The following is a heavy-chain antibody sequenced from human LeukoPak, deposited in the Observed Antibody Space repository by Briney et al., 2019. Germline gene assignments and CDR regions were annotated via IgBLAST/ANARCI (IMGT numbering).Heavy chain of an antibody. CDR2: IYHSGSA. CDR3: ARSLYCSGGSCYFDY. Sequence: SETLSLACAVSGYSISSGYYWGWIRQPPGKGLGWIGSIYHSGSAYYNPSLKSRVTISVDTSKNQFSLKLSSVTAADTAVYYCARSLYCSGGSCYFDYWGQGTLVTVSS. CDR1: GYSISSGYY. J-gene: IGHJ4*02. V-gene: IGHV4-38-2*01. D-gene: IGHD2-15*01.